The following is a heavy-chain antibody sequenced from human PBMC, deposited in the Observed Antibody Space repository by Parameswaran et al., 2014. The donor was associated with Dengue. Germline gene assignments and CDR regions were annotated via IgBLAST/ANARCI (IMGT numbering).Heavy chain of an antibody. Sequence: GESLKISCAASGFTFSSYWMSWVRQAPGKGLEWVANIKQDGSEKYYVDSVKGRFTISRDNAKNSLYLQMNSLRAEDTAVYYCARESMATSYAGAFDIWGQGTMVTVSS. CDR3: ARESMATSYAGAFDI. CDR1: GFTFSSYW. J-gene: IGHJ3*02. CDR2: IKQDGSEK. V-gene: IGHV3-7*03. D-gene: IGHD5-24*01.